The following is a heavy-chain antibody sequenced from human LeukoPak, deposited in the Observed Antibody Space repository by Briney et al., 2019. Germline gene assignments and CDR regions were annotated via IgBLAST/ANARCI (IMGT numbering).Heavy chain of an antibody. D-gene: IGHD6-13*01. CDR1: GYSFTSYW. CDR3: ARGVYSSSWYPYFDY. Sequence: GESLKISCKGSGYSFTSYWIGWVRQMPGKGLEWMGIIYPGDSDTRYSPSFQGQVTISADKSISTAYLQWSSLKASDTAMYYCARGVYSSSWYPYFDYWGQGTLVTVSS. CDR2: IYPGDSDT. V-gene: IGHV5-51*01. J-gene: IGHJ4*02.